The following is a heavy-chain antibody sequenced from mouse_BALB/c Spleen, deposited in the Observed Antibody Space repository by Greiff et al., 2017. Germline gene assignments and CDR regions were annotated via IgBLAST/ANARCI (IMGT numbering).Heavy chain of an antibody. V-gene: IGHV5-4*02. D-gene: IGHD2-14*01. CDR1: GFTFSDYY. J-gene: IGHJ4*01. CDR3: ARDPVRRTPLYAMDY. CDR2: ISDGGSYT. Sequence: EVHLVESGGGLVKPGGSLKLSCAASGFTFSDYYMYWVRQTPEKRLAWVATISDGGSYTYYPDSVKGRFTISRDNAKNNLYLQMSSLKSEDTAMYYCARDPVRRTPLYAMDYWGQGTSVTVSS.